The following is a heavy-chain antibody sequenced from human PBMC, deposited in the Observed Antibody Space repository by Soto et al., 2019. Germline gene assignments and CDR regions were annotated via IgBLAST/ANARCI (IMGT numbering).Heavy chain of an antibody. Sequence: QLQLQESGPGLVKPAETLSLKCAVSGGSVSSGNYFWGWIRQPPGKGLEWIGNIYYNGDTYHSPSLKSRATMSVATAQNQFSLRLTYVTAADSAVYYWARRLIDTWNQGHAFDSWGQGTLVTVSS. CDR3: ARRLIDTWNQGHAFDS. J-gene: IGHJ3*01. D-gene: IGHD1-20*01. CDR1: GGSVSSGNYF. CDR2: IYYNGDT. V-gene: IGHV4-39*01.